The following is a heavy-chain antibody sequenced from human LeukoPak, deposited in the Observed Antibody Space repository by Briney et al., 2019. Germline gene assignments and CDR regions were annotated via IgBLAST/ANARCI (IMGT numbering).Heavy chain of an antibody. CDR3: ARGLRGYYSDY. Sequence: PSETLSLTCTVSGGSISIYYWSWIRQPPGKGLEWIGYIYYSGSTNYNPSLKSRVTISVDTSKNQFSLKLSSVTAADTAVYYCARGLRGYYSDYWGQGTLVTVSS. D-gene: IGHD2-2*01. V-gene: IGHV4-59*01. CDR2: IYYSGST. J-gene: IGHJ4*02. CDR1: GGSISIYY.